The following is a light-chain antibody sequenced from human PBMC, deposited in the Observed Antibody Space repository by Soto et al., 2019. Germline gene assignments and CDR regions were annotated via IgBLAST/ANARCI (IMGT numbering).Light chain of an antibody. CDR2: DVR. CDR3: SSYTSNTPLV. Sequence: QSALTQPASVSGSPGQSITISCIGTSSDVGGYNYVSWYQEHPGKAPKLIIFDVRDRPSGVSDRFSGSKSGNTASLTISGLQVEDEAHYYCSSYTSNTPLVFGGGTQLTVL. V-gene: IGLV2-14*01. CDR1: SSDVGGYNY. J-gene: IGLJ3*02.